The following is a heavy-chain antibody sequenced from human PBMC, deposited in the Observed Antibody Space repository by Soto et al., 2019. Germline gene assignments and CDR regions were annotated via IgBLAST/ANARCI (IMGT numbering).Heavy chain of an antibody. CDR1: GGTFSSYA. Sequence: SVKVSCQASGGTFSSYAISWVRQAPGQGLEWLGGICPIFGTANDAQKYHGRVTITADESTNTAYMELSMLRSEDTAVYYGARAPDSYGRYYYGMDVRGQGTTVTVSS. V-gene: IGHV1-69*13. CDR2: ICPIFGTA. J-gene: IGHJ6*02. CDR3: ARAPDSYGRYYYGMDV. D-gene: IGHD5-18*01.